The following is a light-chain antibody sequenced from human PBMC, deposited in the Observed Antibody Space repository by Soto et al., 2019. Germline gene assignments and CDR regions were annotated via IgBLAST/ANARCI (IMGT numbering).Light chain of an antibody. CDR1: TGAVTSGYY. CDR2: STS. V-gene: IGLV7-43*01. CDR3: LLYYGGAYV. Sequence: QTVVTQEPSLTVSPGGTVTLTCASSTGAVTSGYYPNWFQQKPGQAPRALIYSTSNKHLWTPARFSGSLLGGKAALTLSGVQPEDEAEYYCLLYYGGAYVFGTGTKLTVL. J-gene: IGLJ1*01.